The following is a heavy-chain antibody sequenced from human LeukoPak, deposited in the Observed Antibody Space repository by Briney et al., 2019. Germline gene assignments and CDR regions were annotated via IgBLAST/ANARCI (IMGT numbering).Heavy chain of an antibody. J-gene: IGHJ4*02. CDR3: ARSPSSSGWYADY. V-gene: IGHV1-18*01. CDR1: GYTFTSYG. Sequence: GASVKVSCKASGYTFTSYGISWVRQAPGQGLKWMGWISAYNGATNYAQKLQGRVTMTTDTSANTAYMELRSLTSDDTAVYYCARSPSSSGWYADYWGLGTLVTVSS. D-gene: IGHD6-19*01. CDR2: ISAYNGAT.